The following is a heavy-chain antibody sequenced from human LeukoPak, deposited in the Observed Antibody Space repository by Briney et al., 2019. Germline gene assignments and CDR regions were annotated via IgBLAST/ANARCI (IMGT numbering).Heavy chain of an antibody. CDR2: IYSGGST. J-gene: IGHJ3*02. Sequence: GGSLRLSCAVSGVNNYAISWVRQAPGKGLEWVSVIYSGGSTYYADSVKGRFTISRDNSKNTLYLQMNSLRAEDTAVYYCARVHVGATVGAFDIWGQGTMVTVSS. CDR1: GVNNYA. CDR3: ARVHVGATVGAFDI. D-gene: IGHD1-26*01. V-gene: IGHV3-66*01.